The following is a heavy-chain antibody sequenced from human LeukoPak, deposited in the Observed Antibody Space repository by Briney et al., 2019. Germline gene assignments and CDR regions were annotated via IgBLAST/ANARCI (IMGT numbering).Heavy chain of an antibody. J-gene: IGHJ4*02. CDR1: GGSISSYY. V-gene: IGHV4-59*08. CDR2: IYYSGST. D-gene: IGHD3-22*01. Sequence: SETLSLTCTVSGGSISSYYWSWIRQPPGKGLEWIGYIYYSGSTNYNPSLKSRVTISVDTSKNQFSLKLSSVTVADTAVYYCARRDYYDSSGYYGYWGQGTLVTVSS. CDR3: ARRDYYDSSGYYGY.